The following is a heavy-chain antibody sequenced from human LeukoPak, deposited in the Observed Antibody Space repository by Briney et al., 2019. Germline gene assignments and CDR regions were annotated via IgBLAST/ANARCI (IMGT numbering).Heavy chain of an antibody. CDR1: GFIFSIST. J-gene: IGHJ4*02. CDR2: ISDST. CDR3: AKGRAYSSTSCFDY. Sequence: GGSLRLSCAASGFIFSISTMHWVRQAPGKGLEWVSGISDSTYYADSVKGRFTFSRDNSRNTLYLQMDSLRAEDTAVYYCAKGRAYSSTSCFDYWGQGTLVTVSS. V-gene: IGHV3-23*01. D-gene: IGHD2-2*01.